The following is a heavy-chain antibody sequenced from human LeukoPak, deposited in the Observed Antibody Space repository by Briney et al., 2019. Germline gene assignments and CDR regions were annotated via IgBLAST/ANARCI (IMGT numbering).Heavy chain of an antibody. CDR1: GYTLTELS. CDR3: ATQLNGYSYGYRPNFDY. V-gene: IGHV1-24*01. D-gene: IGHD5-18*01. Sequence: EASVKVSCKVSGYTLTELSMHWVRQAPGKGLEWMGGFDPEDGETIYAQKFQGRVTMTEDTSTDTAYMELSSLRSEDTAVYYCATQLNGYSYGYRPNFDYWGQGTLVTVSS. J-gene: IGHJ4*02. CDR2: FDPEDGET.